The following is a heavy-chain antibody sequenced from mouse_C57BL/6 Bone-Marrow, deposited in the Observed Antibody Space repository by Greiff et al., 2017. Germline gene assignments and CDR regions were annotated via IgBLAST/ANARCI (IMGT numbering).Heavy chain of an antibody. J-gene: IGHJ3*01. CDR3: ASWELLWFAY. Sequence: VQGVESGAELAKPGASVKLSCKASGYTFTSYWMHWVKQRPGQGLEWIGYINPSSGYTKYNQKFKDKATLTADKSSSTAYMQLSSLTYEDSAVYYCASWELLWFAYWGQGTLVTVSA. D-gene: IGHD4-1*01. V-gene: IGHV1-7*01. CDR2: INPSSGYT. CDR1: GYTFTSYW.